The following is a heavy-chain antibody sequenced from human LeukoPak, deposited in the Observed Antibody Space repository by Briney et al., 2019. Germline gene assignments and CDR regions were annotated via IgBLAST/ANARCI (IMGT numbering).Heavy chain of an antibody. J-gene: IGHJ4*02. V-gene: IGHV3-30*01. CDR3: ARGPQDIVVVLVY. CDR1: GFTFSSYA. D-gene: IGHD2-15*01. Sequence: GSLRLSCAASGFTFSSYAMHWVRQAPGKGLEWVAVISYDGSNKYYADSVKGRFTISRDNSKNTLYLQMNSLRAEDTAVYYCARGPQDIVVVLVYWGQGTLVTVSS. CDR2: ISYDGSNK.